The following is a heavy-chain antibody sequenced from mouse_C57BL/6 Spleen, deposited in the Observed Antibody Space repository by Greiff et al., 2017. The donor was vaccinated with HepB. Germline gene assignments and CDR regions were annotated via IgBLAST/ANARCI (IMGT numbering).Heavy chain of an antibody. CDR2: IYPRSGNT. Sequence: VQLQESGAELARPGASVKLSCKASGYTFTSYGISWVKQRTGQGLEWIGEIYPRSGNTYYNEKFKGKATLTADKSSSTAYMELRSLTSEDSAVYFCARKGITTVVATDYWGQGTTLTVSS. CDR1: GYTFTSYG. J-gene: IGHJ2*01. D-gene: IGHD1-1*01. V-gene: IGHV1-81*01. CDR3: ARKGITTVVATDY.